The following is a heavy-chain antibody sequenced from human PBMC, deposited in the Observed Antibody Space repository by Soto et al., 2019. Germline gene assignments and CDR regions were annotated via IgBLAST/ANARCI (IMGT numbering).Heavy chain of an antibody. D-gene: IGHD3-10*01. Sequence: QVQLQQWGAGLLKPSETLSLTCAVYGGSFSGYYWCWIRQPPGKGLEWIGEINHSGSTNYNPSLKSLVTISVDTSKNQFSLKLSSVTAADTDVYYCARALYGSGSYYFDYWGQGTLVTVAS. J-gene: IGHJ4*02. CDR1: GGSFSGYY. V-gene: IGHV4-34*01. CDR2: INHSGST. CDR3: ARALYGSGSYYFDY.